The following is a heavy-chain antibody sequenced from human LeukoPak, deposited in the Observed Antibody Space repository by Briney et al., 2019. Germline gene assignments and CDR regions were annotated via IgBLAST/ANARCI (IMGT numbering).Heavy chain of an antibody. CDR2: MSWSGWST. V-gene: IGHV3-23*01. Sequence: GGSLRLSCAASVFTFSSYAMSGVRQSPGKGLEWVSAMSWSGWSTYYADSVKRRFTISRDNSKNTVYLKMNSLRAEDTVVYYCATAGYDSKYYYGMDVWGQGTTVTVSS. D-gene: IGHD3-3*01. CDR1: VFTFSSYA. CDR3: ATAGYDSKYYYGMDV. J-gene: IGHJ6*02.